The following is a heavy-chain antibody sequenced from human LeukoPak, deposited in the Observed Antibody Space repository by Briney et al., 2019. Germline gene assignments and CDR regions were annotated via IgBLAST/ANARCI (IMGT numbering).Heavy chain of an antibody. CDR1: GVSISSGSYY. D-gene: IGHD3-10*01. CDR2: IYYSGTA. V-gene: IGHV4-61*01. Sequence: SQTLSLTCTVSGVSISSGSYYWSWIRQPPGKGLEWIGYIYYSGTANYNPSLKSRVTMSVDTSKNQFSLKLTSVTAADTAVYYCATSRHYYGSGSTLTPHYYYMDVWGKGTTVTVSS. CDR3: ATSRHYYGSGSTLTPHYYYMDV. J-gene: IGHJ6*03.